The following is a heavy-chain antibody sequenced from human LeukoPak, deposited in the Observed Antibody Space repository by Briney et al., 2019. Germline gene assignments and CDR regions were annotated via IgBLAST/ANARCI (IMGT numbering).Heavy chain of an antibody. CDR2: IYSGGST. Sequence: GGSLRLSCAASGFTVSTNYMSWFRQAPGKGLEWVSVIYSGGSTYYADSVKGRFTISRDNSKNTLYLQMSSLRAEDMAAYYCARDRGGYCSSTSCYRPDAFDIWGQGTMVTVSS. CDR1: GFTVSTNY. D-gene: IGHD2-2*01. V-gene: IGHV3-66*02. CDR3: ARDRGGYCSSTSCYRPDAFDI. J-gene: IGHJ3*02.